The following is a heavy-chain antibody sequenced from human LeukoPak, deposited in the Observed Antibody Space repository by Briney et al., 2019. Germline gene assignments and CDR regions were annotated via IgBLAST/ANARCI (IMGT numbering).Heavy chain of an antibody. Sequence: TGGSLRLSCAASGFTFSSYAMNWVRRAPGKGLEWVSAISGSGGSTYYADSVKGRFTISRDNSKNTLYLQMNSLRAEDTAVYYCAKVGTRYYFDYWGQGTLVTVSS. V-gene: IGHV3-23*01. CDR3: AKVGTRYYFDY. J-gene: IGHJ4*02. D-gene: IGHD7-27*01. CDR1: GFTFSSYA. CDR2: ISGSGGST.